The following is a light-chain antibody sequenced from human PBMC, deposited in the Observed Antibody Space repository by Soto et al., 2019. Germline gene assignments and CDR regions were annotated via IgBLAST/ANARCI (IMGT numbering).Light chain of an antibody. CDR3: ATWDDSLTGLVV. V-gene: IGLV1-47*01. CDR2: RNN. Sequence: QSVLTQPPSVSGTPGQRVTISCYGSRSNIENNFIYWYRQLPGTAPKLLIYRNNQRPSGVSDRFSGSKSGTSASLAISGLRSEDEAEYHCATWDDSLTGLVVFGGGTKLTVL. CDR1: RSNIENNF. J-gene: IGLJ2*01.